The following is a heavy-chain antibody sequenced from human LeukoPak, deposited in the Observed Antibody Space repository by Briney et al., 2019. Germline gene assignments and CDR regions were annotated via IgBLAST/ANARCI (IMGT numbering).Heavy chain of an antibody. J-gene: IGHJ3*02. CDR3: ATLPTYSSSRKAFDI. D-gene: IGHD6-13*01. CDR2: INPNSGGT. Sequence: ASVKVSCKASGYTFTGYYMHWVRQAPGQGLEWMGWINPNSGGTNYAQKFQGRVTMTRDTSISTAYMELCRLRSDDTAVYYCATLPTYSSSRKAFDIWGQGTMVTVSS. V-gene: IGHV1-2*02. CDR1: GYTFTGYY.